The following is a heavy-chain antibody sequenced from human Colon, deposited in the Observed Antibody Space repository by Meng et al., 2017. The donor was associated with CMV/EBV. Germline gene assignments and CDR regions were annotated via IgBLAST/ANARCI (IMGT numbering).Heavy chain of an antibody. J-gene: IGHJ6*02. V-gene: IGHV1-69*06. CDR1: GGTFRSYA. D-gene: IGHD4-11*01. CDR2: IIPMYGTP. CDR3: LTGTYSNHDYYGMDV. Sequence: SVKVSCKASGGTFRSYAVSWVRQAPGQGLEWMGGIIPMYGTPIYAQKFQGRVTMTDDTSTNTAYMELSSLTSDDTAIYYCLTGTYSNHDYYGMDVWGQGTTVTVSS.